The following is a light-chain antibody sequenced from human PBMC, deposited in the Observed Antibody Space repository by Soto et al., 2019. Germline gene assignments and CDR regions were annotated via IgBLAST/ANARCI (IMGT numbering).Light chain of an antibody. V-gene: IGKV3-20*01. Sequence: EIVLTQSPGTLSLSPGERATLSCRASQSVSSSYLAWYQQKPGQAPRLLIYGASSRATGIPDRFSGSGSGTDFTLTISRQEPEDFAVYYCQHYGSSPTFGGGTKVEIK. CDR3: QHYGSSPT. CDR2: GAS. J-gene: IGKJ4*01. CDR1: QSVSSSY.